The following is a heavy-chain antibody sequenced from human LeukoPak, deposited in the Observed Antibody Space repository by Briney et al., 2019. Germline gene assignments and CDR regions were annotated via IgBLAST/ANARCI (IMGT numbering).Heavy chain of an antibody. D-gene: IGHD6-19*01. V-gene: IGHV3-23*01. CDR1: GFIFSNYA. Sequence: GSLGLSCAASGFIFSNYAMSWVRQAPGKGLEWVSGISGSGGSTYYADSVKGRFTISRDNSKNTLYLQMNSLRAEDTAVYYCAKDLGYTSGWSDYWGQGTLVTVSS. CDR3: AKDLGYTSGWSDY. J-gene: IGHJ4*02. CDR2: ISGSGGST.